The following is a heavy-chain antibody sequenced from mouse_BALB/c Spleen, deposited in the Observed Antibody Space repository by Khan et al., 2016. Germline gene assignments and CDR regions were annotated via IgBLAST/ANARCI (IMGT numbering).Heavy chain of an antibody. CDR2: ISSGSNTI. Sequence: ELVESGGGLVQPGGSRKLSCAASGFNFSSFGMHWVRQAPEKGLEWVAYISSGSNTIYYADTVKGRFTISRDNPKKTLFLQMTSLRSEDTAMYYCARRIVTSDYYGMAYWGQGTSVTVSS. V-gene: IGHV5-17*02. D-gene: IGHD2-5*01. CDR1: GFNFSSFG. CDR3: ARRIVTSDYYGMAY. J-gene: IGHJ4*01.